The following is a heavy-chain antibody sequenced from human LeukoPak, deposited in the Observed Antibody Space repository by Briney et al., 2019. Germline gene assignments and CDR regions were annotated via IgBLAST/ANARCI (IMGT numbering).Heavy chain of an antibody. CDR1: GYTFTSYG. J-gene: IGHJ4*02. CDR2: ISAYNGNT. D-gene: IGHD2-2*01. CDR3: AREEGGVVLVGYCSSTSCRGNDY. V-gene: IGHV1-18*01. Sequence: ASVKVSCKASGYTFTSYGISWVRQAPGQGLEWMGWISAYNGNTNYAQKLQGRVTMTTDTSTSTAYMELRSLRSDDTAVYYCAREEGGVVLVGYCSSTSCRGNDYWGQGTLVTVSS.